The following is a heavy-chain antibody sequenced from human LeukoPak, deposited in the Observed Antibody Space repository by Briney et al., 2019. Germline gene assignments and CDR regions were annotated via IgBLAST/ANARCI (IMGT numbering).Heavy chain of an antibody. CDR1: GITFSTSW. V-gene: IGHV3-74*01. J-gene: IGHJ4*02. CDR3: ARDQSIMGPTTVDY. Sequence: GGSLRLSCAASGITFSTSWMQWVRQAPGKGLVWVSRISSDGSNTIYADSVRGRFTISRDNAKNTLYLQMNSLRAEDTAVYYCARDQSIMGPTTVDYWGQGTLVTVSS. CDR2: ISSDGSNT. D-gene: IGHD1-26*01.